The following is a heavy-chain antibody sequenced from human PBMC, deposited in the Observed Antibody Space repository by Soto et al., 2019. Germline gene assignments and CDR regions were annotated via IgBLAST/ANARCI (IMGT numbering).Heavy chain of an antibody. CDR3: ARIGYCSGGSCYSYYYYGMDV. D-gene: IGHD2-15*01. Sequence: SETLSLTCAVYGGSFSGYYWSWIRQPPGKGLEWIGEINHSGSTNYNPSLKSRVTISVDTSKNQFSLKLSSVTAADTAVYYCARIGYCSGGSCYSYYYYGMDVWGQGTTVTV. V-gene: IGHV4-34*01. J-gene: IGHJ6*02. CDR2: INHSGST. CDR1: GGSFSGYY.